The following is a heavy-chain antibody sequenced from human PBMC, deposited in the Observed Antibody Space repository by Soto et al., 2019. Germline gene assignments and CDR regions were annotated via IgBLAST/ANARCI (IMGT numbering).Heavy chain of an antibody. J-gene: IGHJ4*02. CDR3: AKATTNGGWFNPFDS. V-gene: IGHV3-23*01. CDR2: LSGSGTST. D-gene: IGHD6-19*01. CDR1: GFSFVNYA. Sequence: LRLSCAASGFSFVNYAMNWVRQAPGKGLDWVSGLSGSGTSTYYADSVKGRFTISRDNSRDTLFLQMNSLTADDTAVYYCAKATTNGGWFNPFDSWGQGALVTVSS.